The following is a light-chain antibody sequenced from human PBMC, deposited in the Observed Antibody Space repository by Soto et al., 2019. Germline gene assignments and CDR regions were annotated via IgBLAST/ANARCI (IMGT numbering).Light chain of an antibody. CDR2: DVS. Sequence: QSALTQPASVSGSPGQSITISCTGTSSDVGGYNYVSWYQQHPGKAPKLMIYDVSNRPSGVSNRISGSKSGNTASLTISGLQAEDEADYYCSSYTSSSTLLYVFGTGTTVTVL. V-gene: IGLV2-14*01. CDR1: SSDVGGYNY. J-gene: IGLJ1*01. CDR3: SSYTSSSTLLYV.